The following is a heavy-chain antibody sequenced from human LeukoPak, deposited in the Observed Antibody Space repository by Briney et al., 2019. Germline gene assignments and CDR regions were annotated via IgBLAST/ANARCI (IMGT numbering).Heavy chain of an antibody. CDR2: INPSSGGT. J-gene: IGHJ4*02. D-gene: IGHD3-10*01. CDR3: ARRSLVRGVSKAEIDY. CDR1: GGTFSSYA. V-gene: IGHV1-46*01. Sequence: ASVKVSCKASGGTFSSYAISWVRQAPGQGLEWMGIINPSSGGTNYAQKFQGRLTMTRDTSTSTVYLELTSLRSEDTAVYYCARRSLVRGVSKAEIDYWGQGTLVTVSS.